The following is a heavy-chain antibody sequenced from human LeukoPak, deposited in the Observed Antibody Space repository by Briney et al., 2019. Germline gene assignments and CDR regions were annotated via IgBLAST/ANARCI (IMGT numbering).Heavy chain of an antibody. V-gene: IGHV1-69*13. CDR3: AREGGGSPYGSGSYYRY. CDR1: GGTFSSYA. Sequence: SVKVSCKASGGTFSSYAISWVRQAPGQGLEWMGAIIPIFGTANYAQKFQGRVTITADESTSTAYMELSSLRSEDTAVYYCAREGGGSPYGSGSYYRYWGQGTLVTVSS. CDR2: IIPIFGTA. J-gene: IGHJ4*02. D-gene: IGHD3-10*01.